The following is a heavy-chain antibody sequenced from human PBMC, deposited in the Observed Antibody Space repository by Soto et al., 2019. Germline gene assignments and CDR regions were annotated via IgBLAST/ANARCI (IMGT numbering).Heavy chain of an antibody. CDR1: GFTFSSSA. Sequence: EVQLLESGGGLVQPGGSLRLSCAASGFTFSSSAMSWVRQAPGKGLEWVAAISGSGGDTYYADSMKGRFSISRDNSKDTLYLQMCSLSVEDTAVYHCAKEGGSGSGWAEFWGQGTLVTVSS. CDR3: AKEGGSGSGWAEF. V-gene: IGHV3-23*01. CDR2: ISGSGGDT. J-gene: IGHJ4*02. D-gene: IGHD6-19*01.